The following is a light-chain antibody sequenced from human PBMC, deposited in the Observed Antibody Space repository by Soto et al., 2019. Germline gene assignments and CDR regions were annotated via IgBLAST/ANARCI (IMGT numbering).Light chain of an antibody. CDR1: SSDVGAYNY. CDR3: SSYARGGTDV. CDR2: DVS. J-gene: IGLJ1*01. V-gene: IGLV2-11*01. Sequence: QSALTQPRSVSGSPGQSVTISCTGTSSDVGAYNYVSWYQQHPGKAPKLMTYDVSKRPSGVPDRFSGSKSGNTASLTISGLQAEDEADYYCSSYARGGTDVFGIGTKVTVL.